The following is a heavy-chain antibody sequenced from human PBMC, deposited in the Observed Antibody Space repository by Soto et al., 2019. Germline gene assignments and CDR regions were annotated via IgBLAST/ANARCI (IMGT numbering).Heavy chain of an antibody. CDR1: GYTFTSYY. CDR2: INPSGGST. Sequence: ASVKVSCKASGYTFTSYYMHWVRQAPGQGLEWMGIINPSGGSTSYAQKFQGRVTMTRDTSTSTVYMELSSLRSEDTAVYYCAREGYDFCSDELTPRAFDIWGQGTMVTVSS. D-gene: IGHD3-3*01. CDR3: AREGYDFCSDELTPRAFDI. J-gene: IGHJ3*02. V-gene: IGHV1-46*01.